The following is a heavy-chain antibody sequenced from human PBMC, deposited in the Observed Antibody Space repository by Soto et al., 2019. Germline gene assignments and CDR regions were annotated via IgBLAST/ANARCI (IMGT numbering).Heavy chain of an antibody. D-gene: IGHD4-4*01. Sequence: ASVKVSCKASGYTFTSYGISWVRQAPGQGLEWMGWISAYNGNTNYAQKLQGRVTMTTDTSTSTAYMELRSLRSDDTAVYYCARVDYSTYTYYYYGMDVWGQGTRVTVSS. CDR2: ISAYNGNT. CDR3: ARVDYSTYTYYYYGMDV. V-gene: IGHV1-18*04. J-gene: IGHJ6*02. CDR1: GYTFTSYG.